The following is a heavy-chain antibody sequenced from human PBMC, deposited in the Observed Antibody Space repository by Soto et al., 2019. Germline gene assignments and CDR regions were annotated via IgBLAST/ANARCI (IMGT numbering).Heavy chain of an antibody. CDR3: ATLEVELRGGGAFDI. V-gene: IGHV1-24*01. Sequence: ASVKVSCKVSGYTLTELSMHWVRQAPGKGLEWMGGFDPEDGETIYAQKFQGRVTMTEDTSTDTAYMELSSLRSEDTAGYYCATLEVELRGGGAFDIWGQGTMVTVSS. CDR2: FDPEDGET. CDR1: GYTLTELS. J-gene: IGHJ3*02. D-gene: IGHD3-16*01.